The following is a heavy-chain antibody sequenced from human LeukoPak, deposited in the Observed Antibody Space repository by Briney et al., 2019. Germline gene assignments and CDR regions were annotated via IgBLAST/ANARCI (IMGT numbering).Heavy chain of an antibody. Sequence: ASVKVSCKASGGTFSSYAISWVRQAPGQGLEWIGGIIPIFGTANYAQKFQGRVTITTDESTSTAYMELSGLRSEDTAVYYCARDLDGYNPSVPFDYWGQGTLVTVSS. CDR2: IIPIFGTA. CDR1: GGTFSSYA. D-gene: IGHD5-24*01. V-gene: IGHV1-69*05. CDR3: ARDLDGYNPSVPFDY. J-gene: IGHJ4*02.